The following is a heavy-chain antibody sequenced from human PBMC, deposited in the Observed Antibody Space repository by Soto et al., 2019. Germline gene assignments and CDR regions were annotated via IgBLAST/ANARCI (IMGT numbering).Heavy chain of an antibody. CDR1: GFTFSSYG. D-gene: IGHD5-12*01. CDR3: AKDLGGYSGYDYVLGYYYYGMDV. J-gene: IGHJ6*02. V-gene: IGHV3-30*18. Sequence: QVQLVESGGGVVQPGRSLRLSCAASGFTFSSYGMHWVRQAPGKGLEWVAVISYDGSNKYYADPVKGRFTISRDNSKNTLYLQMNSLRAEDTAVYYCAKDLGGYSGYDYVLGYYYYGMDVWGQGTTVTVSS. CDR2: ISYDGSNK.